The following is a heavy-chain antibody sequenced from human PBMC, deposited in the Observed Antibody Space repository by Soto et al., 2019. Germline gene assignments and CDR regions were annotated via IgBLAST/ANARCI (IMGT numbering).Heavy chain of an antibody. CDR2: IIPIFGTA. CDR1: GGTLSNYS. CDR3: ARFYDSSGYLGSVDYYGMDV. D-gene: IGHD3-22*01. J-gene: IGHJ6*02. V-gene: IGHV1-69*13. Sequence: GASVKVSRQASGGTLSNYSISSVRQGPGQRLEWMGGIIPIFGTANYAQKFQGRVTITADESTSTAYMELSSLRSEDTAVYYCARFYDSSGYLGSVDYYGMDVWGQGTTVTVSS.